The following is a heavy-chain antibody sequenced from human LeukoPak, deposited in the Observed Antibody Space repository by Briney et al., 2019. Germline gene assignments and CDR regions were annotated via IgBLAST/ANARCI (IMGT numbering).Heavy chain of an antibody. CDR1: GDSINDYY. V-gene: IGHV4-59*01. D-gene: IGHD3-10*01. Sequence: SEALSLTCTVSGDSINDYYWTWIRQPPGMGLEWIGCSYYTGSTKYNPSLKSRLTISVDTSQNQVSLKLSSVTAADTAVYYCARTSRHFYGSENKLTPWPAGMDVWGQGTTVIVSS. CDR3: ARTSRHFYGSENKLTPWPAGMDV. J-gene: IGHJ6*02. CDR2: SYYTGST.